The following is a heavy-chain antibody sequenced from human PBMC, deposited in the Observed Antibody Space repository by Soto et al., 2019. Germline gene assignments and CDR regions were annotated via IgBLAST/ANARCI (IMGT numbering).Heavy chain of an antibody. D-gene: IGHD6-6*01. V-gene: IGHV1-8*01. Sequence: QVQVVQSGAEVKKPGASVKVSCKASGYTFTSYDINWVRQATGQGLEWMGWMNPNSGNTGYAQKYQGRVTMTRNTFISPAYMELSSLRSEDTAVYYCARGRVVRNWFDPWGQGTLVIVSS. CDR2: MNPNSGNT. CDR1: GYTFTSYD. CDR3: ARGRVVRNWFDP. J-gene: IGHJ5*02.